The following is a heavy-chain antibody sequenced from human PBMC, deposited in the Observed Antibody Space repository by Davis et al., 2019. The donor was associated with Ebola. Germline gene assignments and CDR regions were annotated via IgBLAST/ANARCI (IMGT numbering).Heavy chain of an antibody. D-gene: IGHD2-8*01. CDR2: IDSDGINT. Sequence: PGGSLRLSCAASGFTFSNYWMHWVRQAPGKGLVWVSRIDSDGINTTYADSVKGRFIISRDNAKNTLYLQMNSLRAEDTAVYYCARDYRHGVDYWGQGTLVTVSS. CDR1: GFTFSNYW. J-gene: IGHJ4*02. V-gene: IGHV3-74*01. CDR3: ARDYRHGVDY.